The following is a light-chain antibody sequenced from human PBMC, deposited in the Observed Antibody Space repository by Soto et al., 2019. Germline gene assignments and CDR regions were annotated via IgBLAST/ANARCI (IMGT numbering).Light chain of an antibody. J-gene: IGLJ1*01. Sequence: QSALTQPASVSGSPGQSITISCTGTSSDVGGYKYVSWYQQHPGKAPKLMIFEVDNRPSGVSDRFSGSKSGNTASLTISGLQAEDEADYFCSSYSITSIRSVFGTGTKLTVL. CDR1: SSDVGGYKY. CDR2: EVD. CDR3: SSYSITSIRSV. V-gene: IGLV2-14*01.